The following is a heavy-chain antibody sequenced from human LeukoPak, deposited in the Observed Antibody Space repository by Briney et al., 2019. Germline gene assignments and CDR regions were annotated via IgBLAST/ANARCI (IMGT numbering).Heavy chain of an antibody. CDR2: IDNYGRTT. Sequence: GGSLRLSCTASGFTFSSYAMHWVRQAPGKGLVWVSRIDNYGRTTDYADSVKGRFTISRDNVQNTLYLQMNSLNAEDTAVYYCARDVGGAGSFWGQGTLVTVSS. D-gene: IGHD3-10*01. J-gene: IGHJ4*02. CDR1: GFTFSSYA. V-gene: IGHV3-74*01. CDR3: ARDVGGAGSF.